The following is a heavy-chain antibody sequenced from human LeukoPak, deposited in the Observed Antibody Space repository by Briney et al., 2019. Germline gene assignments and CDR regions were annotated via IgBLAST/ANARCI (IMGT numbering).Heavy chain of an antibody. V-gene: IGHV4-38-2*01. CDR2: IYHSGTT. J-gene: IGHJ2*01. CDR1: RYSINSGYY. CDR3: ARGGYSSGWYLFFGL. D-gene: IGHD6-19*01. Sequence: SETLSLTRAVSRYSINSGYYWGWIRQPPGKGLEFIGSIYHSGTTYYNPSLKSRVTLSLDTSNNQFSLKLSSVTAADTAVYYCARGGYSSGWYLFFGLWGRGTLVTVSS.